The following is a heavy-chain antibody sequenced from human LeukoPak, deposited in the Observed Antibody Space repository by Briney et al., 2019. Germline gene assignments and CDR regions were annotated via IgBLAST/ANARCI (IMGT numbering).Heavy chain of an antibody. CDR1: GFTFSSYE. D-gene: IGHD3-22*01. J-gene: IGHJ4*02. CDR3: ARVLHNGNYDGSTYYGY. Sequence: GGSLRLSCAASGFTFSSYEMNWVRQAPGKGLEWVSYISSSGSTIYYADSVKGRFTISRHNAKTSLYLQMNSLRAEDTAVYYCARVLHNGNYDGSTYYGYWGEGTLVTVSS. V-gene: IGHV3-48*03. CDR2: ISSSGSTI.